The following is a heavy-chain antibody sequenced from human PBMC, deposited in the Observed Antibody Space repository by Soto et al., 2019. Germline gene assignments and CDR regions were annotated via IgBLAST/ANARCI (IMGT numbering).Heavy chain of an antibody. J-gene: IGHJ4*02. CDR2: IYWDDDK. D-gene: IGHD4-17*01. CDR1: GFSLSTSGVG. CDR3: AHGSYGDYPNYFDY. V-gene: IGHV2-5*02. Sequence: QITLKESGPTLVKPTQTLTLTCTFSGFSLSTSGVGVGWIRQPPGKALEWLALIYWDDDKRYSPSLKSRLTIAKDTSKNQVVLTMTNMDPVDTATYYCAHGSYGDYPNYFDYWGQGTLVTVSS.